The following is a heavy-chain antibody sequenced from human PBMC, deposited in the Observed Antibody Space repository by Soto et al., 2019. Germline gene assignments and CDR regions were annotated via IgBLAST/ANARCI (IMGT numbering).Heavy chain of an antibody. J-gene: IGHJ4*02. CDR3: AKEAPLLRAVTVDY. Sequence: EVQLVESGGGLVKPGGSLRLSFPASGFPFSPNAMSWVRRAPGKGLEWVSAINRDYNTYYAASVKGRFTISRDNSKNTLYLQMNGLRVEDTAVYYCAKEAPLLRAVTVDYWGQGTLVSVSS. D-gene: IGHD3-10*01. V-gene: IGHV3-23*04. CDR2: INRDYNT. CDR1: GFPFSPNA.